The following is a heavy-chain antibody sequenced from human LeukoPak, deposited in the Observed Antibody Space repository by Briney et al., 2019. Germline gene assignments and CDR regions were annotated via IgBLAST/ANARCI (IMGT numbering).Heavy chain of an antibody. V-gene: IGHV3-30*02. CDR2: IRYDGSNK. D-gene: IGHD3-22*01. Sequence: GGSLRLSCAASGFTFSSYGMHWVRQAPGKGLEWVAFIRYDGSNKYYADSVKGRFTISRDNAKNSLYLQMNSLRAEDTALYYCAKLNAREVTTQPYFRDYDSSAHKRWGYFQHWGQGTLVTVSS. J-gene: IGHJ1*01. CDR1: GFTFSSYG. CDR3: AKLNAREVTTQPYFRDYDSSAHKRWGYFQH.